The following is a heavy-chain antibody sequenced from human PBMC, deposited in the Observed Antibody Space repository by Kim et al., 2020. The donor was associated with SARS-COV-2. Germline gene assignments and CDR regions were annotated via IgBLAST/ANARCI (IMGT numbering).Heavy chain of an antibody. J-gene: IGHJ6*02. CDR3: ARGTTVTTSLDV. D-gene: IGHD4-17*01. Sequence: SETLSLTCAVYGGSFSGYYWSWIRQPPGKGLEWIGEINHSGSTNYNPSLKSRVTISVDTSKNQFSLKLSSVTAADTAVYYCARGTTVTTSLDVWGQGTTV. CDR1: GGSFSGYY. CDR2: INHSGST. V-gene: IGHV4-34*01.